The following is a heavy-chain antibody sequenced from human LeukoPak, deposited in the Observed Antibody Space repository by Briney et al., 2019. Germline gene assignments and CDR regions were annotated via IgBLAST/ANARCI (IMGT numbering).Heavy chain of an antibody. Sequence: GGSLRLSCAASGFIFSNYAMTWVRQAPGKGLEWVSMFYSGGSTFYADSVKGRFTIARDSSKSTLYLQMNTLRAEDTAVYYCAREMTTLTKYAFDIWGQGTVVTVSS. D-gene: IGHD4-11*01. CDR3: AREMTTLTKYAFDI. V-gene: IGHV3-66*01. CDR1: GFIFSNYA. CDR2: FYSGGST. J-gene: IGHJ3*02.